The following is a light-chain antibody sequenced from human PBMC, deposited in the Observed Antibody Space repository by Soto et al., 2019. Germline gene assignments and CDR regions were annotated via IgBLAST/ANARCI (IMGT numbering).Light chain of an antibody. Sequence: EIVMTQSPLSLPVTPGEPASISCRSSQSLLHRNGYNYLDWYLQKPGQSPQLLIYLGSNRASGVPDRFSGSGSGTDFTLKISRVEAEDVGVYYRMQALQAFTFGGGTKVEIK. CDR2: LGS. J-gene: IGKJ4*01. CDR3: MQALQAFT. V-gene: IGKV2-28*01. CDR1: QSLLHRNGYNY.